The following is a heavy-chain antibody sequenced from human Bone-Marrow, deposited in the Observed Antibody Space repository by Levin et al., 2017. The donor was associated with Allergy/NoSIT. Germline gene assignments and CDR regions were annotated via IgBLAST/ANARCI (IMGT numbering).Heavy chain of an antibody. CDR1: GGSISSYY. Sequence: SETLSLTCTVSGGSISSYYWSWIRQPPGKGLEWIGYIYYSGSTNYNPSLKSRVTISVDTSKNQFSLKLSSVTAADTAVYYCARGGRKYSSSCVLDYWGQGTLVTVSS. D-gene: IGHD6-13*01. V-gene: IGHV4-59*01. J-gene: IGHJ4*02. CDR2: IYYSGST. CDR3: ARGGRKYSSSCVLDY.